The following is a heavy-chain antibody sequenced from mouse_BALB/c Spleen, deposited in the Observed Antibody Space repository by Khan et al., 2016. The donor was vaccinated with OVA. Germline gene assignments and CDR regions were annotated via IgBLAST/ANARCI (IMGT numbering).Heavy chain of an antibody. CDR2: IYPGYVNT. CDR1: GYMFTGYY. CDR3: ARSDSGTVFDY. V-gene: IGHV1S56*01. J-gene: IGHJ2*01. D-gene: IGHD4-1*01. Sequence: QVQLQQSGPELVKPGASVRISCKASGYMFTGYYIHWVKQRPGQGLEWIGWIYPGYVNTKYNENFKGKATLTADKSSSTAYMQLSSLTSEDSAVDCCARSDSGTVFDYWGQGTTLTVSS.